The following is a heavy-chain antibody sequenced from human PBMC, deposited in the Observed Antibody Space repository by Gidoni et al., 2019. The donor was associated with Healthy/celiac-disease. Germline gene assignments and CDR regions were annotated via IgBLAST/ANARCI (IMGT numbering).Heavy chain of an antibody. CDR3: STGGAALYYYGMDV. CDR1: GLTFSSYA. CDR2: ISGSGGST. D-gene: IGHD4-17*01. J-gene: IGHJ6*02. Sequence: EVQLLESGGGLVQPGGSLRLSCAASGLTFSSYAMSWVRQAPGKGLEWVSAISGSGGSTYYADSVKGRFTISRDNSKNTLYLQMNSLRAEDTAVYYCSTGGAALYYYGMDVWGQGTTVTVSS. V-gene: IGHV3-23*01.